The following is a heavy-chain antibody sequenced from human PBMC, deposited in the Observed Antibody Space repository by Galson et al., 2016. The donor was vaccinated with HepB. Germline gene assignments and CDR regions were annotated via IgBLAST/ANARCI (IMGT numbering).Heavy chain of an antibody. D-gene: IGHD6-19*01. CDR1: GYSFTSYW. J-gene: IGHJ6*02. Sequence: QSGAEVKKPGESLRISCKGSGYSFTSYWISWVRQMPGKGLEWVGRIHPSDSYTNYSPSFHGHVTISADKSITTAYLQWSSLKAPDSGIYYCAIGGSGPGSAWPLHNYGLDVWGQGTTVTVSS. V-gene: IGHV5-10-1*01. CDR2: IHPSDSYT. CDR3: AIGGSGPGSAWPLHNYGLDV.